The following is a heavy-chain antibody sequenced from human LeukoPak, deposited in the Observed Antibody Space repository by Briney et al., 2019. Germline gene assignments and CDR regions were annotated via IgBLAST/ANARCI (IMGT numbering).Heavy chain of an antibody. Sequence: PSETLSLTCTVSGGSISSGGYYWSWIRQHPGKGLEWIGYIYYSGSTYYNPSLKSRVTISVDTSKNQFSLKLSSVTAADTAVYYCARGRWIQLWSPPHSPFDPWGQGTLVTVSS. CDR1: GGSISSGGYY. CDR3: ARGRWIQLWSPPHSPFDP. J-gene: IGHJ5*02. D-gene: IGHD5-18*01. CDR2: IYYSGST. V-gene: IGHV4-31*03.